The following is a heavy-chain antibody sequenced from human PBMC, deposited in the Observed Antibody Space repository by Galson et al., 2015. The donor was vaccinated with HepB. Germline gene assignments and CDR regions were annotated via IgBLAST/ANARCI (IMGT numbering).Heavy chain of an antibody. CDR3: AKDWRHTAMVN. J-gene: IGHJ4*02. V-gene: IGHV3-30*18. Sequence: SLRLSCAASGFTFSSYGMHWVRQAPGKGLEWVAVISYDGSNKYYADSVKGRFTISRDNSKNTLYLQMNSLRAEDTAVYYCAKDWRHTAMVNWGQGTLVTVSS. CDR1: GFTFSSYG. D-gene: IGHD5-18*01. CDR2: ISYDGSNK.